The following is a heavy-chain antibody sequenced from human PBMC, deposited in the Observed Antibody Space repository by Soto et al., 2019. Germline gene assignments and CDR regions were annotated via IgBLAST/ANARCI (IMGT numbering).Heavy chain of an antibody. CDR2: IYYSGST. D-gene: IGHD6-13*01. Sequence: QLQLQESGPGLVKPSETLSLTCTVSGGSISSSSYYWGWIRQPPGKGLEWIGSIYYSGSTYYNPSLKSRVTISVDTSKNQLSLKLSSVTAADTAVYYCARQCIAAAGNGAFDIWGQGTMVTVSS. V-gene: IGHV4-39*01. CDR3: ARQCIAAAGNGAFDI. J-gene: IGHJ3*02. CDR1: GGSISSSSYY.